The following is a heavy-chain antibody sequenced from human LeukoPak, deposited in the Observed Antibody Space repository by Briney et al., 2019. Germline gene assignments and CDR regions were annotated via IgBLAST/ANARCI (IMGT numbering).Heavy chain of an antibody. D-gene: IGHD4-17*01. V-gene: IGHV3-30-3*01. J-gene: IGHJ4*02. CDR2: ISYDGSNK. CDR1: GGTFISYA. CDR3: AREGNPYGDSPLGY. Sequence: SCKASGGTFISYAMHWVRQAPGKGLEWVAVISYDGSNKYYADSVKGRFTISRDNSKNTLYLQMNSLRAEDTAVYYCAREGNPYGDSPLGYWGQGTLVTVSS.